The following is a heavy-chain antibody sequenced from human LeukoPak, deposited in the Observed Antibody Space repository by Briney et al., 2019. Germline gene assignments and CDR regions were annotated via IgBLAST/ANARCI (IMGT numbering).Heavy chain of an antibody. CDR2: ISSSSSYI. Sequence: GGSLRLSCAASGFTFSSMNWVRQAPGKGLEWVSSISSSSSYIYYADSVKGQFTISRDNAKNLLYLQMNSLRAEDTAVYYCARGVSPIAAAGLSAFDLWGQGTMVTVSS. V-gene: IGHV3-21*06. CDR1: GFTFSS. CDR3: ARGVSPIAAAGLSAFDL. J-gene: IGHJ3*01. D-gene: IGHD6-13*01.